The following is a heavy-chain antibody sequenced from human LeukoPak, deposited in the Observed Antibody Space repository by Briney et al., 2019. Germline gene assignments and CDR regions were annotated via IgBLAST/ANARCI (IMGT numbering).Heavy chain of an antibody. CDR2: ISYDGSNK. Sequence: PGGSLRLSCAASGFTFSSYAMHWVRQAPGKGLEWVAVISYDGSNKYYADSVKGRFTISRDNSKNTLYLQMNSLRAEDTAVYYCAKGTYCSGDNCYPRFDYWGQGTLVTVSS. D-gene: IGHD2-15*01. CDR3: AKGTYCSGDNCYPRFDY. CDR1: GFTFSSYA. V-gene: IGHV3-30-3*01. J-gene: IGHJ4*02.